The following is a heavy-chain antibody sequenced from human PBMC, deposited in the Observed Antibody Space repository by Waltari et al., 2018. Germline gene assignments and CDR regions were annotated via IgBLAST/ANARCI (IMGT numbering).Heavy chain of an antibody. D-gene: IGHD6-19*01. CDR3: ARDYWTTGSGRHLSFMDV. V-gene: IGHV1-18*01. Sequence: QVQLLQSGSDLKKPGASVKVSCRASGYNFGVYGISWVRKAPGQGLEWMGWISPYNNDKRYAQKFQGRLTMTTDTSTRTAYMQLRILRSDDTAVYYCARDYWTTGSGRHLSFMDVWGKGTTVIISS. J-gene: IGHJ6*03. CDR1: GYNFGVYG. CDR2: ISPYNNDK.